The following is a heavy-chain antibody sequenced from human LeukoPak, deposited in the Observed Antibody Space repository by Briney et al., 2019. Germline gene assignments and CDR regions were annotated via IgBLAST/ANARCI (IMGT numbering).Heavy chain of an antibody. CDR2: ISGSGGST. CDR1: GFIFSSYS. J-gene: IGHJ6*03. D-gene: IGHD1-20*01. CDR3: AKGAFGYNYYYYYYMDV. Sequence: GGSLRLSCEASGFIFSSYSMNWVRQAPGKGLEWVSAISGSGGSTYYADSVKGRFTISRDNSKNTLYLQMNSLRAEDTAVYYCAKGAFGYNYYYYYYMDVWSKGTTVTISS. V-gene: IGHV3-23*01.